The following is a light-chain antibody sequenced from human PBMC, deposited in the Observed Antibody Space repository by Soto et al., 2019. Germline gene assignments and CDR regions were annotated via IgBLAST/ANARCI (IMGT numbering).Light chain of an antibody. Sequence: ENVLTQSPGTLSLSPGERATLSCRASQGISNNYLAWYQQKPGQAPRVLIYGASNRATGIPDRFSGSGSGSGFTLNINSLELEDFAVYYGKNNGRSHHTFGQGTKQEIK. V-gene: IGKV3-20*01. CDR2: GAS. CDR3: KNNGRSHHT. J-gene: IGKJ2*01. CDR1: QGISNNY.